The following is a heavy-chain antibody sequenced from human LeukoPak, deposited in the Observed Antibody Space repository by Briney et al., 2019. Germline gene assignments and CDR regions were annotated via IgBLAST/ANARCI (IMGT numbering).Heavy chain of an antibody. CDR2: ISGSGGST. CDR1: GFTFSSYA. D-gene: IGHD5-24*01. J-gene: IGHJ4*02. Sequence: PGGSLRLSCAASGFTFSSYAMSWVRQAPGKGLEWVSAISGSGGSTYYADSVKGRFTISRDNSKNTLYLQMNSLRAEDTAVYYCAKEGDGYRIRRDYFDYWGQGTLVTVSS. CDR3: AKEGDGYRIRRDYFDY. V-gene: IGHV3-23*01.